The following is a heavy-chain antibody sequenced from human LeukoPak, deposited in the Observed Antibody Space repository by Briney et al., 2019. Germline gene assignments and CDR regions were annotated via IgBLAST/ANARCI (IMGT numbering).Heavy chain of an antibody. CDR1: GFTVSSHH. J-gene: IGHJ6*02. V-gene: IGHV3-23*01. CDR2: ISGSGGAGT. D-gene: IGHD1-26*01. Sequence: GGSLRLSCAASGFTVSSHHMSWVRQAPGKGLEWVSTISGSGGAGTYYADSVKGRFTVSRDNSRNTLYLPMNSLRAEDTAVYYCVKDRGGSPFYGMDVWGQGTTVTVSS. CDR3: VKDRGGSPFYGMDV.